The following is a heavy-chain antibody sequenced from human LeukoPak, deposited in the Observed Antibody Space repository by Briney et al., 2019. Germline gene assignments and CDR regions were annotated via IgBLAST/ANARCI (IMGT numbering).Heavy chain of an antibody. Sequence: GGSLRLSCAASGFTFSNYWMHWVRQAPGKGLMWVSRVKSDGSSTTYADSVKGRFTISRDNAKNSLILYMSNLRVEDTAVYYCASHVDTAMVGAFDIWGQGTMVTVSS. J-gene: IGHJ3*02. D-gene: IGHD5-18*01. V-gene: IGHV3-74*01. CDR1: GFTFSNYW. CDR3: ASHVDTAMVGAFDI. CDR2: VKSDGSST.